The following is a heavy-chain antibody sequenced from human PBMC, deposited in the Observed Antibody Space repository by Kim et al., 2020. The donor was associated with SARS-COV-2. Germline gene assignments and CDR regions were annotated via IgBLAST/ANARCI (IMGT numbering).Heavy chain of an antibody. CDR1: GYTFTSYY. Sequence: ASVKVSCKASGYTFTSYYMHWVRQAPGQGLEWMGIINPSGGSTSYAQKFQGRVTMTRDTSTSTVYMELSSLRSEDTAVYYCASERYYYDSSGSPTFAFDYWGQGTLVTVSS. V-gene: IGHV1-46*01. CDR2: INPSGGST. CDR3: ASERYYYDSSGSPTFAFDY. D-gene: IGHD3-22*01. J-gene: IGHJ4*02.